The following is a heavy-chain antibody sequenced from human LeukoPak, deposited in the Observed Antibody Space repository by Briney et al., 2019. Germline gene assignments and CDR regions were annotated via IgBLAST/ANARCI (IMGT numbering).Heavy chain of an antibody. D-gene: IGHD3-9*01. Sequence: GGSLRLSCAASGFTFDDYAMHWVRQAPGKGLEWVSLISGDGGSTYYADSVKGRFTISRDNSKNSLYLQMNSLRTEDTALYYCAKEQTSLYYDILTGYPDYWGQGTLATVSS. CDR2: ISGDGGST. J-gene: IGHJ4*02. V-gene: IGHV3-43*02. CDR3: AKEQTSLYYDILTGYPDY. CDR1: GFTFDDYA.